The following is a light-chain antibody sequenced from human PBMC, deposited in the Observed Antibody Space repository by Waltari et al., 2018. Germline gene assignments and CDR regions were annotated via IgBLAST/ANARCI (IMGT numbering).Light chain of an antibody. J-gene: IGKJ2*01. CDR3: QQYINYYT. Sequence: EIVMTQSPATLSVSPGEGATLSCRASQSVGGSLAWDQQKPGQAPILLIYCASTRATGIPSRFSGSGSGTEFSLTISSLQSADFAVYYCQQYINYYTFGQGTKLEIK. CDR2: CAS. CDR1: QSVGGS. V-gene: IGKV3-15*01.